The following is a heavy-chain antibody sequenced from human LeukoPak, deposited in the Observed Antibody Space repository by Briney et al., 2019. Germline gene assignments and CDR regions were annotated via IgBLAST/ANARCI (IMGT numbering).Heavy chain of an antibody. CDR1: GFTFSSYS. V-gene: IGHV3-30*03. Sequence: GGSLRLSCAASGFTFSSYSMNWVRQAPGRGLEWVAVISYDGSNKYYADSVKGRFTISRDNSKNTLYLQMNSLRAEDTAVYYCAREGTLRGGDAFDIWGQGTMVTVSS. D-gene: IGHD3-10*01. CDR3: AREGTLRGGDAFDI. CDR2: ISYDGSNK. J-gene: IGHJ3*02.